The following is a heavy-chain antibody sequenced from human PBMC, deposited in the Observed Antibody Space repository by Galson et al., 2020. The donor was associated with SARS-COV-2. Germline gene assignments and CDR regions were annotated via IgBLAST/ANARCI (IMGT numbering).Heavy chain of an antibody. CDR2: IGGSGGAS. CDR3: VKDHNYGTGVFDY. D-gene: IGHD3-10*01. CDR1: GFSFSISA. J-gene: IGHJ4*02. Sequence: GESLKISCAASGFSFSISAMNWVRQPPGKGLEWVSLIGGSGGASYYAASVKGRFAVSRDNPKNTLYLQMNSLRAEDTALYYCVKDHNYGTGVFDYWGQGTLVTVSS. V-gene: IGHV3-23*01.